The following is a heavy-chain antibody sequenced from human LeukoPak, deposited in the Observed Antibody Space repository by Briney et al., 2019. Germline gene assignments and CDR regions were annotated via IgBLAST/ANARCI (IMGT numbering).Heavy chain of an antibody. CDR2: ISSSSSYI. Sequence: PGGSLRLSCAASGFTFSSYSMNWVRQAPGKGLEWVSSISSSSSYIYYADSVKGRFTISRDNAKNSLYLQMNSLRAEDTAVYYCASAPSYCSSTSCYDDYIDYWGQGTLVTVSS. CDR1: GFTFSSYS. CDR3: ASAPSYCSSTSCYDDYIDY. D-gene: IGHD2-2*01. V-gene: IGHV3-21*01. J-gene: IGHJ4*02.